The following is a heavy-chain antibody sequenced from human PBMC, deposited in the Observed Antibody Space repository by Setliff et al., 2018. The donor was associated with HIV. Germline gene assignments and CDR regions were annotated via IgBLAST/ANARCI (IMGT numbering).Heavy chain of an antibody. V-gene: IGHV3-43*02. D-gene: IGHD3-10*01. Sequence: GGSLRLSCTASGFTFSRHAMTWVRQAPGKGLEWVALISWDGATTNYADSVKGRFTISRDSSKNSLYLQMNSLRTEDTALYYCAKEGGSERMPFFYYYMDVWGKGTTVTVSS. CDR3: AKEGGSERMPFFYYYMDV. CDR1: GFTFSRHA. J-gene: IGHJ6*03. CDR2: ISWDGATT.